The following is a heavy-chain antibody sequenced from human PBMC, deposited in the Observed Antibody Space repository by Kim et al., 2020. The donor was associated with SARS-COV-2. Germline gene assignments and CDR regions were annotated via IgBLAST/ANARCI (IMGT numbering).Heavy chain of an antibody. D-gene: IGHD3-22*01. CDR2: IYYSGST. CDR1: GGSISSSSYY. V-gene: IGHV4-39*01. Sequence: SETLSLTCTVSGGSISSSSYYWGWIRQPPGKGLEWIGSIYYSGSTYYNPSLKSRVTISVDTSKNQFSLKLSSVTAADTAVYYCARLGYYDSSGYYYEYFQHWGQGTLVTVSS. CDR3: ARLGYYDSSGYYYEYFQH. J-gene: IGHJ1*01.